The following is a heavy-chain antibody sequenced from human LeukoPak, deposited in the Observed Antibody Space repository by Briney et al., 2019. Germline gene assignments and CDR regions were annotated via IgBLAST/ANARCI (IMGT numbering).Heavy chain of an antibody. J-gene: IGHJ4*02. D-gene: IGHD5-12*01. Sequence: SETLSLTCTVSGVSINSGGYYWSWIRQHPGKGLEWIGYIYYSGSTYYNPSLKSRVTISVDTSKNQFSLKLSSVTAADTAVYYCARSQLGYASDYWGQGTLVTVSS. CDR1: GVSINSGGYY. CDR3: ARSQLGYASDY. V-gene: IGHV4-31*03. CDR2: IYYSGST.